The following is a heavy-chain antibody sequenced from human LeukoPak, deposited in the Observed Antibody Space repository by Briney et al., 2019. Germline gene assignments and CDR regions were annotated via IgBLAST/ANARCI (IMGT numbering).Heavy chain of an antibody. D-gene: IGHD6-13*01. J-gene: IGHJ4*02. CDR2: IYYSGST. Sequence: PSETLSLTCTVSGGSVSSGSYYWSWIRQPPEKGLEWIGYIYYSGSTNYNPSLKSRVTISVDTSKNQFSLKLSSVTAADTAVYYCARGSELIAAAGIFDYWGQGTLVTVSS. CDR1: GGSVSSGSYY. CDR3: ARGSELIAAAGIFDY. V-gene: IGHV4-61*01.